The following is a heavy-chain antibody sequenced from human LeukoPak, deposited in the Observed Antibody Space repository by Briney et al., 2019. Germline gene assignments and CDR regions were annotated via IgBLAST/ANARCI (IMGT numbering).Heavy chain of an antibody. CDR3: AKDKYYGSGIDY. V-gene: IGHV3-23*01. CDR1: GFTFSSYA. Sequence: GGSLRLSCAASGFTFSSYAMSWVRQAPGKGLEWVSAISGSGGSTYYADSVKGQFTISRDNSKNTLYLQMNSLRAEDTAVYYCAKDKYYGSGIDYWGQGTLVTVSS. J-gene: IGHJ4*02. CDR2: ISGSGGST. D-gene: IGHD3-10*01.